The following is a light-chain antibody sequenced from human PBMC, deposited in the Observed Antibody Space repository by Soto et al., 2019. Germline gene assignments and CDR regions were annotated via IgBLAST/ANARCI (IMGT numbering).Light chain of an antibody. Sequence: DIQMTQSPSSLSASVGDRVTITCRASQSISNLLNWYQQKPGKAPKLLIYAASSLQSGVPSRFSGSGSGTEFTLTISSLQPEDFATYYCQRSYTFGQGTKLEI. V-gene: IGKV1-39*01. CDR2: AAS. J-gene: IGKJ2*01. CDR3: QRSYT. CDR1: QSISNL.